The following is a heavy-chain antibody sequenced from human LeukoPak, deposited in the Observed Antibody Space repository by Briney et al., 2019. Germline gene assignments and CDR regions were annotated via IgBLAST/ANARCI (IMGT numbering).Heavy chain of an antibody. Sequence: WASVKVSCKASGGTFSSYAISWVRQAPGQGLEWMGGIIPIFGTANYAQKFQGRVTITADKSTSTAYMELSSLRSEDTAVYYCARMLVATNFRYMDVWGKGTTVTVSS. CDR1: GGTFSSYA. CDR2: IIPIFGTA. CDR3: ARMLVATNFRYMDV. J-gene: IGHJ6*03. V-gene: IGHV1-69*06. D-gene: IGHD5-12*01.